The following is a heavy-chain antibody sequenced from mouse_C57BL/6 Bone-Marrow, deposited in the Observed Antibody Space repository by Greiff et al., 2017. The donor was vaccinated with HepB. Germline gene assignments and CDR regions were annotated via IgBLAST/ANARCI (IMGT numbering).Heavy chain of an antibody. Sequence: EVKLMESGGDLVKPGGSLKLSCAASGFTFSSYGMSWVRQTPDKRLEWVATISSGGSYTYYPDSVKGRFTISRDNAKNTLYLQMSSLKSEDTAMYYCARQPTVVSGYFDVWGTGTTVTVSS. CDR3: ARQPTVVSGYFDV. D-gene: IGHD1-1*01. CDR1: GFTFSSYG. J-gene: IGHJ1*03. CDR2: ISSGGSYT. V-gene: IGHV5-6*01.